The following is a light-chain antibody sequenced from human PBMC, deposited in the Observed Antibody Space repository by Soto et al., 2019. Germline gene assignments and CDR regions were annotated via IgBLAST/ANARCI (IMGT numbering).Light chain of an antibody. CDR2: EAS. CDR1: ESISSW. V-gene: IGKV1-5*03. CDR3: QQYEAYPLT. Sequence: DIQMTQSPSTLSASVGDRVTITCRASESISSWLAWYQQKPGKAPKLLIYEASSLESGVPSRFSGSGSGTEFTLTISSLQPDDVATASCQQYEAYPLTFGGGTKVEIK. J-gene: IGKJ4*01.